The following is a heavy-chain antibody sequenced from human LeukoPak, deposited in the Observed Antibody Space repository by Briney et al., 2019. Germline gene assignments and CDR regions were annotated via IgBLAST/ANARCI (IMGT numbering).Heavy chain of an antibody. D-gene: IGHD1-26*01. CDR1: GYTFTSHD. CDR2: IYNGNT. J-gene: IGHJ4*02. Sequence: ASVKVSCKASGYTFTSHDISWVRQAPGQGLEWMAWIYNGNTNYAQNLQGRVTVTTDTSTTTAYMELRSLRSDDTAVYYCTRDRSTSGSQNYWGQGTLVTVSS. CDR3: TRDRSTSGSQNY. V-gene: IGHV1-18*01.